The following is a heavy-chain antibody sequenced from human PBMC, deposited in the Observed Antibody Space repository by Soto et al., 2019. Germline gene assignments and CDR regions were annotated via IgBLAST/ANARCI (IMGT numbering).Heavy chain of an antibody. D-gene: IGHD3-10*01. CDR2: IYSGGST. V-gene: IGHV3-53*01. Sequence: GGSLRLSCAASGFTVSSNYMSWVRQAPGKGLEWVSVIYSGGSTYYADSVKGRFTISRDNSKNTLYLQMNSLRAEDTAVYYCARSVGVRGVIGAFDIWGQGTMVTVS. CDR3: ARSVGVRGVIGAFDI. J-gene: IGHJ3*02. CDR1: GFTVSSNY.